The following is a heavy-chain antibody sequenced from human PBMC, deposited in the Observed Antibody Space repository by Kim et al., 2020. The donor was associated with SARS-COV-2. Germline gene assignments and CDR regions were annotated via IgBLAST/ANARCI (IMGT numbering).Heavy chain of an antibody. V-gene: IGHV3-21*01. CDR3: TRDPNDFVEAPVIDS. CDR2: ISTGGSSI. Sequence: FIFSRYAMSWVRQAPGQGLEWVSSISTGGSSIYYTDSVKGRFIISRDNAKQSLYLQMNSLRAEDSAVYYCTRDPNDFVEAPVIDSWGQGTLAT. CDR1: FIFSRYA. D-gene: IGHD1-1*01. J-gene: IGHJ4*02.